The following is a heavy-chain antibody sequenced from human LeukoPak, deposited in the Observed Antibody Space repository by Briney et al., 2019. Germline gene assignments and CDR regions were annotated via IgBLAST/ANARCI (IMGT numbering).Heavy chain of an antibody. CDR2: ISYDGSNK. D-gene: IGHD6-19*01. CDR1: GFTFSSYG. V-gene: IGHV3-30*18. CDR3: AKVLAAVAGTFDY. Sequence: GGSLRLSCAASGFTFSSYGMHWVRQAPGKGLEWVAVISYDGSNKYYADSVKGRFTISRDNSKNTLYLQMNSLRAEDTAVYYCAKVLAAVAGTFDYWGQGTLVTVSS. J-gene: IGHJ4*02.